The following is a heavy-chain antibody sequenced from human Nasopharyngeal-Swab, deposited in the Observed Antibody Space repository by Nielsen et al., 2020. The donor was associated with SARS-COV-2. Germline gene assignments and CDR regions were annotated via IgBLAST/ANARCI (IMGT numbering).Heavy chain of an antibody. Sequence: GGSLRLSCAASGFTFSDYYMSWIRQAPGKGPEWVSYITSRTSYTKYADSVKGRFTISRDDARNSLYLQMNSLRAEDTAVYYCARDYRTYYYDSSGYYASYYYGMDVWGQGTTVTVSS. CDR3: ARDYRTYYYDSSGYYASYYYGMDV. V-gene: IGHV3-11*06. CDR1: GFTFSDYY. J-gene: IGHJ6*02. CDR2: ITSRTSYT. D-gene: IGHD3-22*01.